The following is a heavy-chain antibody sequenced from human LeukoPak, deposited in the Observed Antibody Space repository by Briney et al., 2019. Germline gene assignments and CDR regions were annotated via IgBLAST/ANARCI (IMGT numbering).Heavy chain of an antibody. Sequence: SETLSLTCTVSGGSISTYYWSWIRQPPGKGLEWIGFIYHSGSTNYNPSLKSRVTISVDTSKNQFSLKLSSVTAADTAVYYRARQDKQLEPNWGQGTLVTVSA. J-gene: IGHJ4*02. CDR2: IYHSGST. D-gene: IGHD6-13*01. V-gene: IGHV4-59*08. CDR3: ARQDKQLEPN. CDR1: GGSISTYY.